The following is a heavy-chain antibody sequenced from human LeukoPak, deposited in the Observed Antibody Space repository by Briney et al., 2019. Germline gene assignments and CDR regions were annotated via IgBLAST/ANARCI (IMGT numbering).Heavy chain of an antibody. D-gene: IGHD6-19*01. CDR3: ARGGGSGWPRAYYYYMDV. CDR2: INPSGGST. J-gene: IGHJ6*03. Sequence: ASVKVSCKASGYTFTSYYMHWVRQAPGQGLEWMGIINPSGGSTSYAQKFQDRVTMTRDMSTSTVYMELSSLRSEDTAVYYCARGGGSGWPRAYYYYMDVWGKGTTVTISS. CDR1: GYTFTSYY. V-gene: IGHV1-46*01.